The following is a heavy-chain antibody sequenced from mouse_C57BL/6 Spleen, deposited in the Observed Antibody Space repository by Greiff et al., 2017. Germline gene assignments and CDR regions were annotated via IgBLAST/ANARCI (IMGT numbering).Heavy chain of an antibody. D-gene: IGHD1-1*01. CDR2: INPYNGDT. CDR1: GYSFTGYF. J-gene: IGHJ4*01. Sequence: VQLQQSGPELVKPGDSVKISCKASGYSFTGYFMNWVMQSHGKSLEWIGRINPYNGDTFYNQKFKGKATLTVDKSSSTAHMELRSLTSEDSAVYYCARGDTTVVGRGYAMDYWGQGTSVTVSS. CDR3: ARGDTTVVGRGYAMDY. V-gene: IGHV1-20*01.